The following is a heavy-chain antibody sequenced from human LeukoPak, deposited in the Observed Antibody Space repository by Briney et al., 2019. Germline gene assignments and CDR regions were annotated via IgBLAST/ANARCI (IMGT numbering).Heavy chain of an antibody. CDR3: VRDFSFDY. CDR2: VNQDGSEK. D-gene: IGHD2/OR15-2a*01. CDR1: GFTFRSYW. Sequence: GGSLRLSCAASGFTFRSYWMSWVRQAPGKGLEWVANVNQDGSEKYYVDSVKGRFTISRDNAKNSLFLQMNSLRAEDTAVYYCVRDFSFDYWGQGTLVTVSS. V-gene: IGHV3-7*01. J-gene: IGHJ4*02.